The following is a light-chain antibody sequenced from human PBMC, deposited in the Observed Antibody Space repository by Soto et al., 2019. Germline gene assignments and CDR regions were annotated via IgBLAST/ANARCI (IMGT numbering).Light chain of an antibody. CDR1: QSFRGL. J-gene: IGKJ5*01. CDR3: QQRHMWPIS. Sequence: EIVLTKSPGTLSLSPGERATLSCRASQSFRGLLAWYQQKPGQAPRLLIYDAYNRATGIPPRFSGSGSGTDFTLTISSLEPEDSAVYYCQQRHMWPISFGQGTRLEIK. CDR2: DAY. V-gene: IGKV3-11*01.